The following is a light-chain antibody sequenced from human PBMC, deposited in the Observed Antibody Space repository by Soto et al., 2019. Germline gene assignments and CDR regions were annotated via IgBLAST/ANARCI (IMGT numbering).Light chain of an antibody. CDR2: EVS. J-gene: IGLJ2*01. CDR1: SSDVGGYNY. CDR3: GTWDSSLNGYVV. Sequence: QSALTQPPSASGSPGQSVTISCTGTSSDVGGYNYVSWYQQHPGKAPKLMIYEVSKRPSGVPDRFSGSKSGNTASLTVSGLQAEDEADYYCGTWDSSLNGYVVFGGGTKLTVL. V-gene: IGLV2-8*01.